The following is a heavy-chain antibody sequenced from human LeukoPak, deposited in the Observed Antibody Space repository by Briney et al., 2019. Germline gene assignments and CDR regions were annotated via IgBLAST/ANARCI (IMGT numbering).Heavy chain of an antibody. CDR2: ISSSSSYI. CDR1: GFTFSSYS. Sequence: GGSLRLSCAATGFTFSSYSMNWVRQAPGKGLEWVSSISSSSSYIYYADSVKGRFTISRDNAKNSLYLQMNSLRAEDTAVYYCARIDTAMAFDYWGQGTLVTVSS. V-gene: IGHV3-21*01. J-gene: IGHJ4*02. D-gene: IGHD5-18*01. CDR3: ARIDTAMAFDY.